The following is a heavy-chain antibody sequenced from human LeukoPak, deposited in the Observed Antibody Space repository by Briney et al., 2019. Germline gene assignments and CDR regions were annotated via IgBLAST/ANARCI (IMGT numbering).Heavy chain of an antibody. J-gene: IGHJ4*02. V-gene: IGHV4-59*08. CDR1: GGSISSYY. D-gene: IGHD6-19*01. CDR2: IYYSGST. CDR3: ARHRTGYSSGLFDY. Sequence: TSETLSLTCTVSGGSISSYYWSWIRQPPGKGLEWIGYIYYSGSTNYNPSLKSRVTISVDTSKNQFSLKLSSVTAADTAVYYCARHRTGYSSGLFDYWGQGTLVTVSS.